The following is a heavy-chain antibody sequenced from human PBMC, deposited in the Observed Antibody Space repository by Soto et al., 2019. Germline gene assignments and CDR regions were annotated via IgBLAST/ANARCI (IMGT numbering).Heavy chain of an antibody. D-gene: IGHD3-22*01. CDR3: AITRLYDSTGYHRDGFDI. V-gene: IGHV3-23*01. CDR1: GFTFSSYT. Sequence: EVELLESGGTLVEPGGSLKLSCAASGFTFSSYTMNWVRQSPGKGLEWLSGVSGSGASKYYADSVKGRFTISRDNSNNTLVLQMNSLRAEDTAVYYCAITRLYDSTGYHRDGFDIWGQGTMVTVSS. CDR2: VSGSGASK. J-gene: IGHJ3*02.